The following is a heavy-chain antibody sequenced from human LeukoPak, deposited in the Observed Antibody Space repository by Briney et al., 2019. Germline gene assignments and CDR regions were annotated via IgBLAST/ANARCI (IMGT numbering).Heavy chain of an antibody. D-gene: IGHD3-16*01. V-gene: IGHV3-66*02. CDR3: ASLGY. CDR1: GITVSDNY. Sequence: GGSLRLSCAVSGITVSDNYMTWVRQAPGKGLDWVSAIYSGGSTYYADSVKGRFTISRDNSKNTLYLQMNSLRPEDTAVYYCASLGYWGQGTLVTVSS. J-gene: IGHJ4*02. CDR2: IYSGGST.